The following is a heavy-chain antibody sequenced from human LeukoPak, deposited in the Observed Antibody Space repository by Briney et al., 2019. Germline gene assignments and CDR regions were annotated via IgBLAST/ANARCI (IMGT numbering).Heavy chain of an antibody. D-gene: IGHD3-10*01. CDR1: GYTFTSYG. Sequence: ASVKVSCKASGYTFTSYGISWVRQAPGQGLEWMGWISAYNGNTNYAQKLQGRVTMTTATSTSTAYMELRSLRSDDTAVYYCAREGLLWFGELTSDYYYYMDVWGKGTTVTISS. V-gene: IGHV1-18*01. CDR2: ISAYNGNT. J-gene: IGHJ6*03. CDR3: AREGLLWFGELTSDYYYYMDV.